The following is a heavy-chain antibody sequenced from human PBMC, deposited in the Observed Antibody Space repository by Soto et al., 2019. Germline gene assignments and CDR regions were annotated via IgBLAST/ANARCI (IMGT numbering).Heavy chain of an antibody. J-gene: IGHJ6*02. Sequence: TSETLSLTCTVSGGSVSSGSYYWSWIRQPPGKGLEWIGYIYYSGSTNYNPSLKSRVTISVDTSKNQFSLKLSSVTAADTAVYYCARDMSRHAYYYYGMDVWRQGTTVTVSS. CDR2: IYYSGST. CDR3: ARDMSRHAYYYYGMDV. CDR1: GGSVSSGSYY. V-gene: IGHV4-61*01. D-gene: IGHD3-16*01.